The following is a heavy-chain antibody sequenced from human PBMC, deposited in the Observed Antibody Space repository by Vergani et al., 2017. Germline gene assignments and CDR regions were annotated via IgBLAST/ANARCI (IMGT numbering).Heavy chain of an antibody. V-gene: IGHV3-11*04. Sequence: QVQLVESGGGLVKPGGSLRLSCAASGFTFSDYYMSWIRQAPGKGLEWVSYISSSGNAKYHADSVQGRFTISRDNAKNSLYLQMNSLRADDTAVYYCARDGYNSLYGMDVWGQGTTVTVSS. CDR3: ARDGYNSLYGMDV. D-gene: IGHD5-24*01. CDR2: ISSSGNAK. J-gene: IGHJ6*02. CDR1: GFTFSDYY.